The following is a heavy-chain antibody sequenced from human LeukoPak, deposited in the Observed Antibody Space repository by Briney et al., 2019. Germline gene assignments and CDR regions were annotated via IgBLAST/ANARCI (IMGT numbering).Heavy chain of an antibody. J-gene: IGHJ2*01. CDR1: GYSSTSYW. Sequence: GESLKISCKGSGYSSTSYWISWVRQTPGKGLEWMGRIDPSDSYTNYSPSFQGHVTISADKSISTAYLQWSSLKASDTAMYYCARSAVAGTGDWYFDLWGRGTLVTVSS. D-gene: IGHD6-19*01. CDR3: ARSAVAGTGDWYFDL. CDR2: IDPSDSYT. V-gene: IGHV5-10-1*01.